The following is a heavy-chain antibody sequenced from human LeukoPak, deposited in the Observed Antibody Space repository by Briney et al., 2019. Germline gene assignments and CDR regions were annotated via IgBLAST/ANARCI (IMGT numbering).Heavy chain of an antibody. CDR1: GFTFTNYE. CDR3: ARNRDFYDSSGSVPLDY. J-gene: IGHJ4*02. Sequence: GGSLRLSCSASGFTFTNYEMNWVRQAPGMGLEWVSYISKSGSNIYYADSVKGRFTISRDNAKTSLFLQMSSLRADDTAVYYCARNRDFYDSSGSVPLDYWGQGILVTVSS. V-gene: IGHV3-48*03. D-gene: IGHD3-22*01. CDR2: ISKSGSNI.